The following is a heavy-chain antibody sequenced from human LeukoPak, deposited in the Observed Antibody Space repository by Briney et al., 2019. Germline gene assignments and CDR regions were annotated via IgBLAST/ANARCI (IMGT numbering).Heavy chain of an antibody. CDR1: GFTFSSYS. V-gene: IGHV3-21*01. J-gene: IGHJ5*02. Sequence: GGSLRLSCAASGFTFSSYSMNWFRQAPGKGLEWVSSISSSSSYIYYADSVKGRFTISRDNAKNSLYLQMNSLRAEDTAVYYCAREGIAARLVGGWFDPWGQGTLVTVSS. CDR2: ISSSSSYI. D-gene: IGHD6-6*01. CDR3: AREGIAARLVGGWFDP.